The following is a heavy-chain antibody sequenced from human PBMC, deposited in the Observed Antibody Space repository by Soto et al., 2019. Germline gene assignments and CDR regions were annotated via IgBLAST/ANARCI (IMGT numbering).Heavy chain of an antibody. CDR1: GFTFSSYG. CDR2: IWYDGSNK. J-gene: IGHJ4*02. V-gene: IGHV3-33*01. CDR3: ARGALRYFDWLLPPDY. D-gene: IGHD3-9*01. Sequence: GGSLRLSYAASGFTFSSYGMHWVRQAPGKGLEWVAVIWYDGSNKYYADSVKGRFTISRDNSKNTLYLQMNSLRAEDTAVYYCARGALRYFDWLLPPDYWGQGTLVTVSS.